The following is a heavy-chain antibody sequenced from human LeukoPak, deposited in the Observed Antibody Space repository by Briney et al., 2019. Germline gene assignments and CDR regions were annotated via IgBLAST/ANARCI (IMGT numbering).Heavy chain of an antibody. Sequence: GGSLRLSCAASGFTFSSYWMSWVRQAPGKGLEWVANIKQDGSEKYYVDSVKGRFTISRDNAKNSLYLQMNSLRAEDTAVYYCARGMRQIVVVPAAIDLWGQGTLVTVSS. D-gene: IGHD2-2*01. V-gene: IGHV3-7*01. CDR1: GFTFSSYW. CDR3: ARGMRQIVVVPAAIDL. J-gene: IGHJ4*02. CDR2: IKQDGSEK.